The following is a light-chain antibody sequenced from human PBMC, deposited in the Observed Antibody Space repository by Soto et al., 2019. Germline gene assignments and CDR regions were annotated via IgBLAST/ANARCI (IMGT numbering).Light chain of an antibody. CDR1: QSVLNSSQNKNC. CDR3: HQYCSFPRT. V-gene: IGKV4-1*01. Sequence: DIVMTQSPDSLAVSLDERATINCKSTQSVLNSSQNKNCITWYQQKPGQPPKVLIYWAFTRESGVPDRFSGSGSGTDFTLTISSLQAEDVAVYYCHQYCSFPRTFGQGTKVEIK. J-gene: IGKJ1*01. CDR2: WAF.